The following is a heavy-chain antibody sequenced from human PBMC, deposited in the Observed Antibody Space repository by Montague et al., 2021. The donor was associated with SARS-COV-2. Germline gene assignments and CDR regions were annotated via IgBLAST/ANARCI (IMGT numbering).Heavy chain of an antibody. J-gene: IGHJ6*02. D-gene: IGHD3-3*01. Sequence: SETLSLTCTVSGGSISNYYWSWIRQSPGKGLEWIAYMYYSGSTKYNPSLKSRATISVDTSKNQFSLTLSSMTAADTAVHYCARARGGTIFGVISAYYGMDIWGQGTTVTVS. CDR2: MYYSGST. CDR1: GGSISNYY. CDR3: ARARGGTIFGVISAYYGMDI. V-gene: IGHV4-59*01.